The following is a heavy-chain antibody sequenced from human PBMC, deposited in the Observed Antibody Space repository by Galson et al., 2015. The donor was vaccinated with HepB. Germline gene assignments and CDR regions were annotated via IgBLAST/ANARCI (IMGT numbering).Heavy chain of an antibody. CDR3: ARLRGEFSGEAGGSSSWYDY. CDR1: GYSFTSYW. D-gene: IGHD6-13*01. Sequence: QTGAEVKKPGESLRISCKGSGYSFTSYWISWVRQMPGKGLEWMGRIDPSDSYTNYSPSFQGHVTISADKSISTAYLQWSSLKASDTAMYYCARLRGEFSGEAGGSSSWYDYWGQGTLVTVSS. J-gene: IGHJ4*02. CDR2: IDPSDSYT. V-gene: IGHV5-10-1*01.